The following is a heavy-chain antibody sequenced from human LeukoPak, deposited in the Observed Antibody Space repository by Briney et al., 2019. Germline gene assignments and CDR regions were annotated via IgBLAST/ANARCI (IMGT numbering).Heavy chain of an antibody. CDR3: ATEFGYSSGWYYYMDV. CDR1: GYTLTELS. Sequence: ASVKVSSKVSGYTLTELSMHWVRQAPGKGLEWMGGFDPEDGETIYAQKFQGRVTMTEDTSTDTAYMELSSLRSEDTAVYYCATEFGYSSGWYYYMDVWGKGTTVTVSS. V-gene: IGHV1-24*01. D-gene: IGHD6-19*01. J-gene: IGHJ6*03. CDR2: FDPEDGET.